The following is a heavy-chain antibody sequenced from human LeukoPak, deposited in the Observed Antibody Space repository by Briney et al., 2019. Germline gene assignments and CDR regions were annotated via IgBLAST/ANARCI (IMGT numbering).Heavy chain of an antibody. J-gene: IGHJ6*02. CDR1: GGSISSSSYY. Sequence: SETLSLTCTVSGGSISSSSYYWGWIRQPPGKGLEWIGSIYYSGSTYYNPSLKSRVTISVDTSKNQFSLKLSSVTAADTAVYYCARIPYDFWSGYYYGMDVWGQGITVTVSS. V-gene: IGHV4-39*01. CDR2: IYYSGST. CDR3: ARIPYDFWSGYYYGMDV. D-gene: IGHD3-3*01.